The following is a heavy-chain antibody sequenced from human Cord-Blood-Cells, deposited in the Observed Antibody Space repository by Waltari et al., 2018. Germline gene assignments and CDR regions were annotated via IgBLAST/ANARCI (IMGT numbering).Heavy chain of an antibody. V-gene: IGHV1-2*07. CDR1: GYTFTGYY. J-gene: IGHJ4*02. Sequence: QLVQSGAEVKKPGASVQVSCKASGYTFTGYYMHWVRQAPGQGLEWMGGIYPSSGGTRYAHKFQGRVTMTRDTSISTAYMELSRRRSDDTAGYGCARDSYGLDYGGQGALVTVAS. CDR3: ARDSYGLDY. D-gene: IGHD5-18*01. CDR2: IYPSSGGT.